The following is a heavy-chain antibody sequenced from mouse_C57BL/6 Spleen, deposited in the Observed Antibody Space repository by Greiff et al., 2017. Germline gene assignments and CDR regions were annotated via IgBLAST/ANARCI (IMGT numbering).Heavy chain of an antibody. Sequence: EVKLMESGGGLVKPGGSLKLSCAASGFTFSDYGMHWVRQAPEKGLEWVAYISSGSSTIYYADTVKGRFTISRDNAKNTLFLQMTSLRSEDTAMYYCAREGYYGSSYAWFAYWGQGTLVTVSA. J-gene: IGHJ3*01. CDR2: ISSGSSTI. D-gene: IGHD1-1*01. CDR3: AREGYYGSSYAWFAY. CDR1: GFTFSDYG. V-gene: IGHV5-17*01.